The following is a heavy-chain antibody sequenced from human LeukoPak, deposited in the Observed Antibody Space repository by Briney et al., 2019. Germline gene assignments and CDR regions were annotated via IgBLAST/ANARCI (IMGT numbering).Heavy chain of an antibody. CDR2: IIPIFGTA. J-gene: IGHJ6*02. Sequence: SVKVSCKASGGTFSSYAISWVRQAPGQGLEWMGGIIPIFGTANYAQKFQGRVTITADESTSTAYMELSSLRSEDTAVYYCARDVPYSSGWSYYYYYGMDVWGQGTTVTVSS. CDR1: GGTFSSYA. CDR3: ARDVPYSSGWSYYYYYGMDV. V-gene: IGHV1-69*01. D-gene: IGHD6-19*01.